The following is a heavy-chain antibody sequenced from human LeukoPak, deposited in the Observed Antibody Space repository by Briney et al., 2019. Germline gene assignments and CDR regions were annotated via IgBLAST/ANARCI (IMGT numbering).Heavy chain of an antibody. CDR2: INSDGSIT. Sequence: QSGGSLRLSCAASGFTFSTFWMHWVRQAPGKGLVWVSGINSDGSITTYADSVKGRFTISRDNAENTLYLQMNSLRAEDTAVYYCARGRYYGMDVWGQGTTVTVSS. V-gene: IGHV3-74*03. CDR3: ARGRYYGMDV. CDR1: GFTFSTFW. J-gene: IGHJ6*02.